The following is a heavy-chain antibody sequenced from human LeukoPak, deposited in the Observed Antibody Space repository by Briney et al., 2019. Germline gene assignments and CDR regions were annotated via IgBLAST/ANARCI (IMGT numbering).Heavy chain of an antibody. CDR2: LNRGSTNT. CDR1: GFTFSSYA. CDR3: AKCSSNNCLFDY. Sequence: GGSLRLSCAASGFTFSSYAMGWVRQAPGKGLEWVSALNRGSTNTYYADSVRGRFTISRDNSRNALYLQMNSLRAEDTALYYCAKCSSNNCLFDYWGQGTPVTVSS. J-gene: IGHJ4*02. V-gene: IGHV3-23*01. D-gene: IGHD2-2*01.